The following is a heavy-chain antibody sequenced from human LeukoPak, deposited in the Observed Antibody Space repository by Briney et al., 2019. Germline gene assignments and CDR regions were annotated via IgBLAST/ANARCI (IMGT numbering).Heavy chain of an antibody. Sequence: GGSLRLSCAASGFTFSSYSMNWVRQAPGKGPEWVSSISSSSSYIYYADSVKGRFTISRDNAKNSLYLQMNSLRAEDTAVYYCAKVAKYYYGSETYYFFEHWGQGTPVTASS. CDR3: AKVAKYYYGSETYYFFEH. J-gene: IGHJ4*02. CDR1: GFTFSSYS. D-gene: IGHD3-10*01. CDR2: ISSSSSYI. V-gene: IGHV3-21*01.